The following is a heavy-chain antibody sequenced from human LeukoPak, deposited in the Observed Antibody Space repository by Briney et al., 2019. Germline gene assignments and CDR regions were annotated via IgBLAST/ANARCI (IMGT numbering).Heavy chain of an antibody. Sequence: GGSLRLSCAASGFTFDDYGMSWVRQAPGKGLEWVSGINWNGGSTGYADSVKGRFTISRDNAKNSLYLQMNSLRAEDTAVYYCASSGWFKTSRVDYWGQGTLVTVSS. D-gene: IGHD6-19*01. CDR3: ASSGWFKTSRVDY. CDR1: GFTFDDYG. CDR2: INWNGGST. V-gene: IGHV3-20*04. J-gene: IGHJ4*02.